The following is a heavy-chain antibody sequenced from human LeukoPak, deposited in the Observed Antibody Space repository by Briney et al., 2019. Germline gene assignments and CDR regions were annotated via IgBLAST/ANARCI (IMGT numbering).Heavy chain of an antibody. V-gene: IGHV3-23*01. CDR3: AKCSDQWLAPGRYYFDY. CDR2: ISGSGGST. D-gene: IGHD6-19*01. J-gene: IGHJ4*02. Sequence: GGSLRLSCAASGFTFSSYAMSWVRQAPGKGLEWVSAISGSGGSTYYADSVKGRFTISRDNSKNTLYLQMNSLRAEDTAVYYCAKCSDQWLAPGRYYFDYWGQGTLVTVSS. CDR1: GFTFSSYA.